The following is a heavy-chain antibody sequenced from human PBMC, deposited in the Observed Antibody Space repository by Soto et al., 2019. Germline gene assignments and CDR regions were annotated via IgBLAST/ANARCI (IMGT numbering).Heavy chain of an antibody. Sequence: ASVXVGFKCSLGRLRIYAIIFFLQAPGQGLDCMGWIIPIFGTANYAQKFQGRVTITADKSTSTAYMELSSLRSEDTAVYYCARGLGYCSSTSRTRSCLETWGPGTLV. CDR1: LGRLRIYA. V-gene: IGHV1-69*06. CDR2: IIPIFGTA. D-gene: IGHD2-2*01. CDR3: ARGLGYCSSTSRTRSCLET. J-gene: IGHJ4*02.